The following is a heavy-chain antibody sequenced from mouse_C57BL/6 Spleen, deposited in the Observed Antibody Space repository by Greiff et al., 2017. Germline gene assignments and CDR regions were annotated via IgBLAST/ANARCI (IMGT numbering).Heavy chain of an antibody. CDR1: GFNIKDYY. CDR2: IDPEDGET. CDR3: AGPLAVVADYYAMDY. J-gene: IGHJ4*01. D-gene: IGHD1-1*01. V-gene: IGHV14-2*01. Sequence: VQLKQSGAELVKPGASVKLSCTASGFNIKDYYMHWVKQRTEQGLEWIGRIDPEDGETKYAPKFQGKATITADTSSNTAYLQLSSLTSEDTAVYYCAGPLAVVADYYAMDYWGQGTSVTVSS.